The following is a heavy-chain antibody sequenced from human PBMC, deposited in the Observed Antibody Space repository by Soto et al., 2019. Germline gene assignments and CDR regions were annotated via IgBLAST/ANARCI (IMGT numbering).Heavy chain of an antibody. D-gene: IGHD5-12*01. CDR3: ARHYSGYDYFDY. Sequence: PSETLSLTCAVSSGSISSSNWWSWVRQLPGKGLEWIGEIYHSGSTNYNPSLKSRVTISVDKSKNQFSLKLSSVTAADPAVYYCARHYSGYDYFDYWGQGTMVTVSS. CDR1: SGSISSSNW. J-gene: IGHJ4*03. CDR2: IYHSGST. V-gene: IGHV4-4*02.